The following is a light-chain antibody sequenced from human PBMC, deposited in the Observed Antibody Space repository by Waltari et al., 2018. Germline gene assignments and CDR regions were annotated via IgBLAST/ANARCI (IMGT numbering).Light chain of an antibody. Sequence: QSVLPQPPSASGTPGQRVTISCSGSSSNIGSNTVNWYQQHPGTAPTLLIYSNVRLPSGVPDRFSGSKSSTSASRAISGLQSEDEADYYCPTWDDSLNGRVFGGGTKLTVL. CDR3: PTWDDSLNGRV. CDR1: SSNIGSNT. V-gene: IGLV1-44*01. CDR2: SNV. J-gene: IGLJ3*02.